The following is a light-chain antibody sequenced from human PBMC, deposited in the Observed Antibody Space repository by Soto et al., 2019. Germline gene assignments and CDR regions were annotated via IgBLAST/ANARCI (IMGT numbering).Light chain of an antibody. CDR3: ATWDDSLSGSYV. Sequence: HSFLTRPPSASATPGQSVTISCSGSSSNIGSNTVNWYQQLPGTAPKLLIYSNNQRPSGVPDRFSGSKSGTSASLGISGLQSEDEAVYYCATWDDSLSGSYVFGTGTKVTVL. V-gene: IGLV1-44*01. J-gene: IGLJ1*01. CDR1: SSNIGSNT. CDR2: SNN.